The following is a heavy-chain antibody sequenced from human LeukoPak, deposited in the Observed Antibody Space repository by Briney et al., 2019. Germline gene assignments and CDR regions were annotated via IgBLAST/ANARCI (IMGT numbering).Heavy chain of an antibody. CDR1: GFTFDDYA. V-gene: IGHV3-9*01. CDR2: ISWNSGSI. J-gene: IGHJ5*02. CDR3: AKDLRSGSYSFWFDP. Sequence: GGSLRLSCAASGFTFDDYAMHWVRQAPGKGLEWVSGISWNSGSIGYADSVKGRFTISRDNAKNSLYLQMNSLRAEDTALYYCAKDLRSGSYSFWFDPWGQGTLVTVSS. D-gene: IGHD1-26*01.